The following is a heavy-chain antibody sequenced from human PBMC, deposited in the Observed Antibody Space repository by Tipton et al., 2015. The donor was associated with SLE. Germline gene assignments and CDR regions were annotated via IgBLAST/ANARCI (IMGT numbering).Heavy chain of an antibody. CDR2: ISYSGTT. V-gene: IGHV4-39*07. J-gene: IGHJ2*01. CDR3: ARDRRHSNQWYFDL. D-gene: IGHD5-18*01. CDR1: GGSMTSSGNY. Sequence: TLSLTCTVSGGSMTSSGNYWAWIRQPPGKGLEWIASISYSGTTDYKPSLRSRVIISQDTSRQQFSLKLTSVTAADTAVYYCARDRRHSNQWYFDLWGRGTMATVSS.